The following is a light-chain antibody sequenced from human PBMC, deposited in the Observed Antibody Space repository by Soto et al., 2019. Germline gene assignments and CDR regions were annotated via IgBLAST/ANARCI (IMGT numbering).Light chain of an antibody. CDR2: GAS. J-gene: IGKJ1*01. V-gene: IGKV3-20*01. CDR3: QQYGSSQWT. CDR1: QSVSSSY. Sequence: EIVVTQSPGTLSLSSGERATLSCRASQSVSSSYLAWYQQKPGQAPRLLIYGASSRATGIPDRFSGSGSGTDFTLTISRLEPEDFAVYYCQQYGSSQWTFGQGTKVDIK.